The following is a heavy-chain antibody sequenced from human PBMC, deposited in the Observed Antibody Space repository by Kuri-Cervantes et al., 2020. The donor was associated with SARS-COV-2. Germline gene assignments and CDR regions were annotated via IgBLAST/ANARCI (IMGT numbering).Heavy chain of an antibody. CDR3: VRDGYHWNFDY. D-gene: IGHD1-20*01. CDR1: GFTFSTYS. V-gene: IGHV3-21*01. CDR2: ISSSSSYI. Sequence: GESLKISCAASGFTFSTYSMNWVRQAPGKGLERVSSISSSSSYIYYADSVKGRFTISRDNAKNMLFLQMNNLRAEDTAVYYCVRDGYHWNFDYWGQGTLVTVSS. J-gene: IGHJ4*02.